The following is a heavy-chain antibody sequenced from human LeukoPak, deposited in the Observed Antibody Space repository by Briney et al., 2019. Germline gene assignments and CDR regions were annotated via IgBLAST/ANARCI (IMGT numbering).Heavy chain of an antibody. CDR1: GGSISSSGYY. J-gene: IGHJ1*01. Sequence: PSETLSLTCTVSGGSISSSGYYWGWIRQPPGKGLEWVSAISGSGGSTYYADSVKGRFTISRDNSKNTLYLQMNSLRAEDTAVYYCAKASGYSTSAKYHFQHWGQGTLVTVSS. V-gene: IGHV3-23*01. CDR3: AKASGYSTSAKYHFQH. CDR2: ISGSGGST. D-gene: IGHD3-22*01.